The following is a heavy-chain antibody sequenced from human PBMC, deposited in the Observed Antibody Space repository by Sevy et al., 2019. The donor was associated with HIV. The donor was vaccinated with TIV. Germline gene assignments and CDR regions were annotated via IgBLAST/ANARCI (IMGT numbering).Heavy chain of an antibody. J-gene: IGHJ4*02. CDR1: GDSFSSYF. V-gene: IGHV4-4*07. CDR3: ARSNWVTATNGFSKSYYFDY. D-gene: IGHD7-27*01. CDR2: INTSGST. Sequence: SETLSLTCTVSGDSFSSYFWAWIRQPAGKGLEWIGRINTSGSTNYNPSLKSRVTMSVDTSKSQFSLKVTSLTAADTAISFCARSNWVTATNGFSKSYYFDYWGQGSLVTVSS.